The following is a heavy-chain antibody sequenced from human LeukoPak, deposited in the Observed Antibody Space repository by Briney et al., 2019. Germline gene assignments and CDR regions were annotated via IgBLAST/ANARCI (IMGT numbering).Heavy chain of an antibody. J-gene: IGHJ6*02. CDR3: AKRGVV. Sequence: GGSLRLSCAASGFTFSSYGMHWVRQAPGQGLEWVAVIWNDGSNKYYVDSVKGRFTISRDNSKNTLYLQMNSLRTEDTAVYYCAKRGVVWGQGTTVTVSS. CDR2: IWNDGSNK. V-gene: IGHV3-33*06. D-gene: IGHD3-3*01. CDR1: GFTFSSYG.